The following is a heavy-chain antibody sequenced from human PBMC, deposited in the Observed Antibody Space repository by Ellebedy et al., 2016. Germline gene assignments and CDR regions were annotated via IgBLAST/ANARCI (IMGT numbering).Heavy chain of an antibody. CDR2: MSYDGSIK. V-gene: IGHV3-30*18. J-gene: IGHJ4*02. CDR3: AKGPYYYDNYGPPG. Sequence: GESLKIPXAASGFTFSSYGMHWVRQAPGKGLEWVAVMSYDGSIKNYIDSVKGRFTISRDNSKNTLYLQMNSLRAEDTAVYYCAKGPYYYDNYGPPGWGQGTLVTVSS. CDR1: GFTFSSYG. D-gene: IGHD3-22*01.